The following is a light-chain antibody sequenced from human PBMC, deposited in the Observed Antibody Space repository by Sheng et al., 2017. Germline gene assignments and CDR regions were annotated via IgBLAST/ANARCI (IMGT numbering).Light chain of an antibody. Sequence: DIQMTQSPSTLSASVGDRVTITCRASQSISNWLAWYQQKPGKAPKLLIYKASSLESGVPSRFSGSGSGTEFTLTISSLQPEDIATYYCQQYAVFPPYTFGQGTNLEMK. CDR2: KAS. V-gene: IGKV1-5*03. CDR3: QQYAVFPPYT. CDR1: QSISNW. J-gene: IGKJ2*01.